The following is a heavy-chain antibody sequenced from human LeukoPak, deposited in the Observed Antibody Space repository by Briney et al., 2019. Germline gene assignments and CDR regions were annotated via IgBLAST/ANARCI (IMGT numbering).Heavy chain of an antibody. D-gene: IGHD2-21*01. V-gene: IGHV3-21*01. Sequence: PGGSLRLSCAASGFTFSSYSMNWVRQAPGKGLEWVSSISSSGTYIYYADSVKGRFTISRDNAKNSLYLRMNSLRAEDTAVYYCARDHSGDYMDVWGKGTTVTVSS. CDR3: ARDHSGDYMDV. J-gene: IGHJ6*03. CDR1: GFTFSSYS. CDR2: ISSSGTYI.